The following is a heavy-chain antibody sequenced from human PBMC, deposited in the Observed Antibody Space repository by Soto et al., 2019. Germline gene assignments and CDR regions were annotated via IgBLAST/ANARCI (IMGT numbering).Heavy chain of an antibody. CDR3: ARDKRNYSDYTANYYYYGMDV. CDR2: ISSSGSTI. Sequence: QVQLVESGGGLVKPGGSLRLSCAASGFTFSDYYMSWIRQAPGKGLEWVSYISSSGSTIYYVDSVKGRFIISRDNAKNSLFLQMNSLRAEDTAVYYCARDKRNYSDYTANYYYYGMDVWGQGTTVTVSS. J-gene: IGHJ6*02. D-gene: IGHD4-4*01. CDR1: GFTFSDYY. V-gene: IGHV3-11*01.